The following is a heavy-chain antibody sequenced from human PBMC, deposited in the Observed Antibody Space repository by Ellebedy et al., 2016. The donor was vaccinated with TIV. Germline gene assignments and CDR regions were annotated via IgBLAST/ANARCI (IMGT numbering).Heavy chain of an antibody. Sequence: SETLSLTCAVYGGSFSGYYWSWIRQPPGKGLEWIGEINHSGSTNYNPSLKSRVTISVDTSKNQFSLKLSSVTAADTAVYYCARDRGPYYFGSGTYNWFDPWGQGTLVTVSS. D-gene: IGHD3-10*01. CDR3: ARDRGPYYFGSGTYNWFDP. V-gene: IGHV4-34*01. CDR2: INHSGST. CDR1: GGSFSGYY. J-gene: IGHJ5*02.